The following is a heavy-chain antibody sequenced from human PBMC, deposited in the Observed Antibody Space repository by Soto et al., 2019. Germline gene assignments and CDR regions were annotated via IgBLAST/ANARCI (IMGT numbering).Heavy chain of an antibody. D-gene: IGHD2-15*01. Sequence: QVQLVQSGAEVKKPGSSVKVSCKASGGTFSSYAISWVRQAPGQGLEWMGGIIPIFGTANYAQKFQGRVRITSNESTSTAYMELSGQRSAKTAVYYCARVGGVVAANLPDYWGQGTLVTLSS. CDR1: GGTFSSYA. J-gene: IGHJ4*02. CDR3: ARVGGVVAANLPDY. CDR2: IIPIFGTA. V-gene: IGHV1-69*01.